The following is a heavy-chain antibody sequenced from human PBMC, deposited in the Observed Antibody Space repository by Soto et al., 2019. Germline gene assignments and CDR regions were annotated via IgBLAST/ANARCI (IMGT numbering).Heavy chain of an antibody. J-gene: IGHJ2*01. CDR3: AEDGRRYRQPVSAFLVHRSSDL. D-gene: IGHD3-9*01. CDR2: IYYSGST. V-gene: IGHV4-39*01. Sequence: PGKGLEWIGSIYYSGSTYYNPSLKSRVTISVDTSKNQFSLKLSSVTAADTAFYFQAEDGRRYRQPVSAFLVHRSSDL.